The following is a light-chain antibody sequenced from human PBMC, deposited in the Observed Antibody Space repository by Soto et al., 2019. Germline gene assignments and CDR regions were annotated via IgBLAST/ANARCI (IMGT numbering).Light chain of an antibody. CDR1: SSDVGGYNY. V-gene: IGLV2-14*03. J-gene: IGLJ2*01. CDR2: DVS. Sequence: QSVLTQPASVSGSPGQSITISCTGTSSDVGGYNYVSWYQQYPGKAPKLMIYDVSGRPSGVSNRFSGSKSGNTASLTISGLQAEYEADYYCSSYTSSSLGVVFGGGTKLTVL. CDR3: SSYTSSSLGVV.